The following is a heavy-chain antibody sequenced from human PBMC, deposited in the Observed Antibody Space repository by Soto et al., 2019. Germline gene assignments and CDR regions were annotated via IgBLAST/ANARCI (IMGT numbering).Heavy chain of an antibody. Sequence: QITLNESGPTVVKPTETLTLTCTFSGFSLTTSGVGVGWVRQSPGKAPEWLAFIYWDDDKRYSTSLKSRLTITKDSSKNQVVLTMANVHPADTPTYYCAHRVLRAVFGVVTTTANYFDFWGQGTPVVVSS. V-gene: IGHV2-5*02. J-gene: IGHJ4*02. D-gene: IGHD3-3*01. CDR3: AHRVLRAVFGVVTTTANYFDF. CDR1: GFSLTTSGVG. CDR2: IYWDDDK.